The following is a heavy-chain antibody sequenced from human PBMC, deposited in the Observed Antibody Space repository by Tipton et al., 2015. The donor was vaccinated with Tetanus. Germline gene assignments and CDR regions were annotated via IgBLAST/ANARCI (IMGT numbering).Heavy chain of an antibody. CDR2: VSSSGNS. V-gene: IGHV4-4*07. CDR3: ARGWSECSSWSCSPFDS. D-gene: IGHD2-2*01. J-gene: IGHJ5*01. Sequence: TLSLTCTVSGGSVSSYYWTWFRQPPGKRLEWIGFVSSSGNSNYSPSLTGRVSMSLDKSKQQFSLSLTSATAADTAVYYCARGWSECSSWSCSPFDSWGDGTLVTVSS. CDR1: GGSVSSYY.